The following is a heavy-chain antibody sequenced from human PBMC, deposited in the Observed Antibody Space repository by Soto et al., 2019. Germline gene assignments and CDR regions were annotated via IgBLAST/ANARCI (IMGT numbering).Heavy chain of an antibody. V-gene: IGHV3-9*01. D-gene: IGHD3-22*01. J-gene: IGHJ6*02. CDR1: GFTFDDYA. CDR3: AASWAYDSSGYSGYHYGMDV. Sequence: EVQLVESGGDLVQPGRSLRLSCAASGFTFDDYAMHWVRQVPGKGLKWVSGLRWNGVTIGYAASVKGRFTNSGDNAKKLLYLQMNSLSPDDTALYYSAASWAYDSSGYSGYHYGMDVWGLGTTVTVSS. CDR2: LRWNGVTI.